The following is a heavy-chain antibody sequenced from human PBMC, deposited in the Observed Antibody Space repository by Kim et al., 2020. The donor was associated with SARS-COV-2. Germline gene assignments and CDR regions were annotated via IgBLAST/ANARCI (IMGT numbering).Heavy chain of an antibody. V-gene: IGHV3-23*01. CDR2: ISGSSTNT. D-gene: IGHD6-13*01. J-gene: IGHJ6*02. CDR3: TKELHSGSWYSYYYYGMDV. CDR1: GFTFSSYA. Sequence: GGSLRLSCAASGFTFSSYAMSWVRQAPGKGLEWVSTISGSSTNTYYADSVKGRFTISRDNYKNTLHVQMDSLRAEDTALYYCTKELHSGSWYSYYYYGMDVWGQGTTVTVSS.